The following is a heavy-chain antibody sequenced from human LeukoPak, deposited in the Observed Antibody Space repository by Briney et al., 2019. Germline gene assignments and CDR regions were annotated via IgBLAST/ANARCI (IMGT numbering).Heavy chain of an antibody. Sequence: GGSLRLSCAASGFTFSSYAMSWVRQAPGKGLEWVSAISGSGGSTYYADSVKGRFTISRDNSKNTLYLQMNSLRAEDTAVYYRAKDEIVVVIATQGSFDYWGQGTLVTVSS. CDR2: ISGSGGST. CDR1: GFTFSSYA. CDR3: AKDEIVVVIATQGSFDY. V-gene: IGHV3-23*01. D-gene: IGHD2-21*01. J-gene: IGHJ4*02.